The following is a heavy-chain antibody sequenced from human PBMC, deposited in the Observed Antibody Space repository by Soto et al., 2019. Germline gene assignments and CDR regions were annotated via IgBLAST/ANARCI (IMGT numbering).Heavy chain of an antibody. D-gene: IGHD2-21*01. CDR2: IVSGSTYT. CDR3: ARVDGESRMDV. J-gene: IGHJ6*02. CDR1: GFTFSDYY. Sequence: QVQLVESGGGLVKPGGPLRLSCAASGFTFSDYYMSWIRQAPGKGLEWISYIVSGSTYTNYADSVKGRFTISRDNAKESLYLEMNSLRAEDTAVYYCARVDGESRMDVWGQGTTVSVSS. V-gene: IGHV3-11*06.